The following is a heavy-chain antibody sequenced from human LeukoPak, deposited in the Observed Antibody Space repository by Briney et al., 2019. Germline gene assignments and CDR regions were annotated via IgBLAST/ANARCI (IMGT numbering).Heavy chain of an antibody. CDR2: IYYSGST. V-gene: IGHV4-59*08. CDR1: GGSISTYY. D-gene: IGHD3-10*01. CDR3: ARHLGSQTSFDY. Sequence: SETLSLTCTVSGGSISTYYWNWIRQPPGKGLEWIGYIYYSGSTNYNPSLKSRVTISLHTSKNQFSLILRYVTGADTAVYYCARHLGSQTSFDYWGQGTLVTVSS. J-gene: IGHJ4*02.